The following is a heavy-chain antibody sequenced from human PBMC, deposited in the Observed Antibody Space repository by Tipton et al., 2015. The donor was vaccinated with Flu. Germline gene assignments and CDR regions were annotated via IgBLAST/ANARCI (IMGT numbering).Heavy chain of an antibody. CDR1: GFTFSRYA. D-gene: IGHD3-9*01. Sequence: SLRLSCAASGFTFSRYAMSWVRQAPGKGLEWVSAIGGGGATTYFADSVKGRFTISRDNARNTLYLQMNSLRAEDTAMYYCARGYDILTDGGGYFDYWGQGTLVTVSS. V-gene: IGHV3-23*01. J-gene: IGHJ4*02. CDR2: IGGGGATT. CDR3: ARGYDILTDGGGYFDY.